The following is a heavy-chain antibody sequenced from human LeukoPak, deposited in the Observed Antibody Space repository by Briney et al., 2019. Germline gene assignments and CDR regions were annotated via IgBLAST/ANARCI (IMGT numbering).Heavy chain of an antibody. CDR1: GFTFSSYW. CDR2: IKSDGKT. D-gene: IGHD3-22*01. J-gene: IGHJ1*01. CDR3: ARAPSEIGGYYPEYFRH. Sequence: GGSLRLSCAASGFTFSSYWMHWVRQAPGKGLVWVSRIKSDGKTNYAGSVKGRFTISRDNAKNTVSLQMNSLRAEDTGVYYCARAPSEIGGYYPEYFRHWGQGTLVTVSS. V-gene: IGHV3-74*01.